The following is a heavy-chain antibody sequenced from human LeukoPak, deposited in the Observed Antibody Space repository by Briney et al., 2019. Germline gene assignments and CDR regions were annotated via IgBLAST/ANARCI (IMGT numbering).Heavy chain of an antibody. CDR3: ARGHYDVLAASYKWTSDY. Sequence: GGSLRLSCAASGFTFNTFNMNWVRQAPGKGLEWVSSITSGGEYIYYADSVKGRFTTSRDNAKNSLSLQLNSLRVEDTAVYYCARGHYDVLAASYKWTSDYWGQGTLVTVSS. V-gene: IGHV3-21*01. J-gene: IGHJ4*02. CDR1: GFTFNTFN. D-gene: IGHD3-9*01. CDR2: ITSGGEYI.